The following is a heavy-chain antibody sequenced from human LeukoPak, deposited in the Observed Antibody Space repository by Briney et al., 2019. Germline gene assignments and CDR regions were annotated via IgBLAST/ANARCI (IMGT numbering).Heavy chain of an antibody. J-gene: IGHJ4*02. CDR1: VYTFIDHY. CDR2: IDPDTGDT. Sequence: ASVQVSCKPSVYTFIDHYLHWVRQAPGQGLESLGWIDPDTGDTHYPQKFQGRVTMTRDTSSSTAYMELNRLRSDDTAVYYCARAGHNSNSGGYDFWGLGTLVTVSS. CDR3: ARAGHNSNSGGYDF. V-gene: IGHV1-2*02. D-gene: IGHD3-22*01.